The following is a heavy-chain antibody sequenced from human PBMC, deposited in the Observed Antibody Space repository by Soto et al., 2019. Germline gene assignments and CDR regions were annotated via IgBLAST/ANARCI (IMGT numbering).Heavy chain of an antibody. V-gene: IGHV4-30-4*01. CDR3: ASQAAYYDFRYNWFDP. CDR2: IYYSGST. CDR1: GGSISSGDYY. D-gene: IGHD3-3*01. Sequence: SETLSLTCTVSGGSISSGDYYWSWIRQPPGKGLEWIGYIYYSGSTYYNPSLKSRVTISVDTSKNQFSLKLSSVTAADTAVYYCASQAAYYDFRYNWFDPWGQGXLVTVYS. J-gene: IGHJ5*02.